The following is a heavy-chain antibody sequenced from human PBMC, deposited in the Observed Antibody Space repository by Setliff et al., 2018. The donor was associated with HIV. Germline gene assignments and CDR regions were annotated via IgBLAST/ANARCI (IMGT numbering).Heavy chain of an antibody. CDR2: IHISGTT. D-gene: IGHD1-20*01. V-gene: IGHV4-61*09. CDR3: ATWGRNNWNYFSY. CDR1: GGSISSGSDY. J-gene: IGHJ4*02. Sequence: PSETLSLTCTVSGGSISSGSDYWSWIRQPAGKGLEWIGQIHISGTTNYNPSLKSRVTISIDTSKHQFSLKLTSVTAADTAVYYCATWGRNNWNYFSYWGQGTLVTVSS.